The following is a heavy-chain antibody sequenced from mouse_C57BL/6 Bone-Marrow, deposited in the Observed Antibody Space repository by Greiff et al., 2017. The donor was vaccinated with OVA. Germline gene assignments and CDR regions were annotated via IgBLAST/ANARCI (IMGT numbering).Heavy chain of an antibody. CDR1: GFNITADY. CDR3: TNAYDYDPSWFAY. CDR2: IDPENGDT. J-gene: IGHJ3*01. Sequence: EVKLMESGAELVRPGASVKLSCTASGFNITADYMHWVKQRPEQGLEWIGWIDPENGDTEYASKFQGKAPITADTSSNTAYLQLSSLTSEDTAVYYGTNAYDYDPSWFAYWGQGTLVTVSA. D-gene: IGHD2-4*01. V-gene: IGHV14-4*01.